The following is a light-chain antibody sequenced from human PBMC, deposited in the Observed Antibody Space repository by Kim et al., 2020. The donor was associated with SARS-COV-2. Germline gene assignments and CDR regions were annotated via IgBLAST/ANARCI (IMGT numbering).Light chain of an antibody. CDR2: RDK. V-gene: IGLV3-9*01. Sequence: SVALGQTATIPCGGNNIENKNVHWYHQRPGQAPVWVMYRDKKRPSGIPERLSGSNSGDTATLTISRVEAGDEGEYYCQVWDSRAVVFGGGTQLTVL. CDR1: NIENKN. J-gene: IGLJ2*01. CDR3: QVWDSRAVV.